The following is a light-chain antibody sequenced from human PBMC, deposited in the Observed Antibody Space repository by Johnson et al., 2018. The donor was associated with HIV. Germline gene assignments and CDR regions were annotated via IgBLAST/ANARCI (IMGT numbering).Light chain of an antibody. J-gene: IGLJ1*01. Sequence: QSVLTQPPSVSAAPGQKVTISCSGSSSNIGNNYVSWYQQLPGTAPKLLIYENNKRPSGIPDRFSGSKSGTSATLGITGLQTGDEADYYCGTWDISLREVFGTGTKVTVL. V-gene: IGLV1-51*02. CDR2: ENN. CDR3: GTWDISLREV. CDR1: SSNIGNNY.